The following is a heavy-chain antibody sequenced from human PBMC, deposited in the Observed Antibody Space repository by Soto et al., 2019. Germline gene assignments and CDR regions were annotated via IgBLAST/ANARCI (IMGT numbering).Heavy chain of an antibody. J-gene: IGHJ4*02. CDR3: ARGQEGVVATH. V-gene: IGHV4-34*01. CDR1: GGSLSGYY. D-gene: IGHD5-12*01. CDR2: IKDGGYT. Sequence: QVQLQQWGAGLLKPSETLSLNCAVNGGSLSGYYWSWIRQPPGKGLEWIGEIKDGGYTNYSPSLKRRAPTSSDTSNNQFSLRLNSVTAADTGVYYCARGQEGVVATHWDQGALVTVSS.